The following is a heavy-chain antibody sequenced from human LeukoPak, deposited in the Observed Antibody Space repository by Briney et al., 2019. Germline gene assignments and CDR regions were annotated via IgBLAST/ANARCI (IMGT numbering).Heavy chain of an antibody. Sequence: SQTLSLTCTVSGASIRSGDYYWSWIRQPPGTGLEWIGYIYDSGSTYYNPSLKSRITISVDTSENRFSLKLSSVTASDTAVYYCARDCSGGSCYGAFDIWGQGTMVTVSS. J-gene: IGHJ3*02. CDR3: ARDCSGGSCYGAFDI. V-gene: IGHV4-30-4*01. CDR2: IYDSGST. CDR1: GASIRSGDYY. D-gene: IGHD2-15*01.